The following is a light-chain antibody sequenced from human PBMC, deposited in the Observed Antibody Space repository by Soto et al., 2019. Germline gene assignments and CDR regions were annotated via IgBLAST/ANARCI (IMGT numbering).Light chain of an antibody. CDR2: EVS. V-gene: IGLV2-14*01. Sequence: QSVLTQPASVSGSPGQSITISCTGTSSDVGAYNYVSWYQQSPGKAPRLMIYEVSNRPSGVSHRFSGSKSGNTASLTISGLQAEDEAEYYCSSYLTSTTFVFGTGTKVTVL. CDR3: SSYLTSTTFV. CDR1: SSDVGAYNY. J-gene: IGLJ1*01.